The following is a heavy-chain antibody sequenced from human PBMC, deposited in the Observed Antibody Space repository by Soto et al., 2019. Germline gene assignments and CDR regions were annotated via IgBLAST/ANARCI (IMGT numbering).Heavy chain of an antibody. CDR3: ATTLRYFDQTPSRQFDY. CDR1: GYTFTSYD. Sequence: GASVKVSCKASGYTFTSYDINWVRQATGQGLEWKGWMNPNSGNTGYAQKFQGRVTMTRNTSISTAYMELSSLRSEDTAVYYCATTLRYFDQTPSRQFDYWGQGTLDTVPQ. J-gene: IGHJ4*02. V-gene: IGHV1-8*01. CDR2: MNPNSGNT. D-gene: IGHD3-9*01.